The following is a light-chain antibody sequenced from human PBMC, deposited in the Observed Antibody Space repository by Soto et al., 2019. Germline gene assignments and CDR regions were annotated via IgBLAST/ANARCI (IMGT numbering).Light chain of an antibody. CDR2: EVS. CDR1: SSDVGSHNL. V-gene: IGLV2-23*02. Sequence: QSALTQPASVSGSPGQSITISCTGTSSDVGSHNLVSWYQQHPGQAPKLMIYEVSKRPLGVSTRFSASKSGNTASLTISGLQYEDYSDYYCCSYGGSRAVFGGGTQLTVL. J-gene: IGLJ7*01. CDR3: CSYGGSRAV.